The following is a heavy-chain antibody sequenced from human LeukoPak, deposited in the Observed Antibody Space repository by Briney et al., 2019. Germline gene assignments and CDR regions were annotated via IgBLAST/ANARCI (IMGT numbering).Heavy chain of an antibody. CDR2: ISSSGSTT. Sequence: GSLRLSCTASGFTFSNFYMSWMRQAPGKGLEWVAYISSSGSTTCYADSVKGRFTISRDNSKNSLYMQMNSLRAEDTAVYYCARLASYRSWFDPWRQDPLVTVSS. V-gene: IGHV3-11*01. CDR3: ARLASYRSWFDP. J-gene: IGHJ5*02. CDR1: GFTFSNFY. D-gene: IGHD5-12*01.